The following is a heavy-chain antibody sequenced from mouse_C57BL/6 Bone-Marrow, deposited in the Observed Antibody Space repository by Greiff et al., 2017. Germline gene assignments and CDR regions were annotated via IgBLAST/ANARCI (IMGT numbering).Heavy chain of an antibody. J-gene: IGHJ3*01. CDR2: ISYDGSN. D-gene: IGHD1-1*01. Sequence: EVHLVESGPGLVKPSQSLSLTCSVTGYSITSGYYWNWIRQFPGNKLEWMGYISYDGSNNYNPSLKNRISITRDTSKNQFFLKLNSVTTEDTATYYCARDYYGSSFFAYWGQGTLVTVSA. V-gene: IGHV3-6*01. CDR3: ARDYYGSSFFAY. CDR1: GYSITSGYY.